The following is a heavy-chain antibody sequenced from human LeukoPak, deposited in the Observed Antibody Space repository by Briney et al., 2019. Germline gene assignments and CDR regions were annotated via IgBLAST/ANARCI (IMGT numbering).Heavy chain of an antibody. J-gene: IGHJ4*02. CDR2: INPNSGGT. CDR1: GYTFTGYY. V-gene: IGHV1-2*02. Sequence: GASVKVSCKASGYTFTGYYMHWVRQAPGQGLEWMGWINPNSGGTNYAQKFQGRVTMTRDTSISTAYMELSRLRSEDTAVYYCARDSPSPPLYYEALNSYYFDYWGQGTLVTVSS. CDR3: ARDSPSPPLYYEALNSYYFDY. D-gene: IGHD3-3*01.